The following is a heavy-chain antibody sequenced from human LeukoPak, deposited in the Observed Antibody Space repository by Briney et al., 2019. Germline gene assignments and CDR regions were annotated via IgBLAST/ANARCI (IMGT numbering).Heavy chain of an antibody. V-gene: IGHV1-2*02. Sequence: ASVKVSCKASGYTFTGYYMHWVRQAPGQGLEWMGWINPNSGGTNYAQKFQGRVTMTRDTSISTAYMELSRLRSDDTAVYYYGREFTMIGVATPSFDYWGQGTLVPVSS. CDR2: INPNSGGT. D-gene: IGHD3-22*01. CDR1: GYTFTGYY. J-gene: IGHJ4*02. CDR3: GREFTMIGVATPSFDY.